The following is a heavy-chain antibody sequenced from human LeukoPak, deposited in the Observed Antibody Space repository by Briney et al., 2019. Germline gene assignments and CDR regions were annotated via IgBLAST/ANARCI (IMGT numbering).Heavy chain of an antibody. Sequence: VGTLRLSCAASGFTFSSYGRSWVRQAPGKGLEWVSYISSSGSSIYYADSVKGRFTISRDNAKNSLDLQMNGLRAEDTAVYYCATDYGGNSGGFDYWGQGTLVTVSS. J-gene: IGHJ4*02. V-gene: IGHV3-48*04. CDR3: ATDYGGNSGGFDY. D-gene: IGHD4-23*01. CDR2: ISSSGSSI. CDR1: GFTFSSYG.